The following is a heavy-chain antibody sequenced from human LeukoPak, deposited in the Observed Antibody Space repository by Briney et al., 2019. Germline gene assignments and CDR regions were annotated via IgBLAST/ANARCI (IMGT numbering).Heavy chain of an antibody. D-gene: IGHD1-1*01. CDR2: FDPEDGGR. Sequence: ASVKVSCKVSGYTFTELCMHWVRQAPGKGLEWMGGFDPEDGGRIYAQKFQGRVTMTEDTSTDTAYMELSSLRSEDTAMYYCATSRPTTGTTWPHPDAFDIWGQGTMVTVSS. CDR1: GYTFTELC. CDR3: ATSRPTTGTTWPHPDAFDI. V-gene: IGHV1-24*01. J-gene: IGHJ3*02.